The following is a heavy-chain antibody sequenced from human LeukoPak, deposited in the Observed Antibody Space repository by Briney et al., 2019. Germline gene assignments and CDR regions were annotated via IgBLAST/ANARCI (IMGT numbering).Heavy chain of an antibody. CDR3: TTDLRYFDRTGFAFDV. D-gene: IGHD3-9*01. J-gene: IGHJ3*01. CDR1: GFTFSNAW. CDR2: ITSKTDGGTT. V-gene: IGHV3-15*01. Sequence: PGGSLRLSCAASGFTFSNAWMSWVRQAPGKGLEWVGRITSKTDGGTTDYVAPVKGRFTISRDDAKNTLYLQMNSLKTDDTAVYYCTTDLRYFDRTGFAFDVWGQGTLVTVSS.